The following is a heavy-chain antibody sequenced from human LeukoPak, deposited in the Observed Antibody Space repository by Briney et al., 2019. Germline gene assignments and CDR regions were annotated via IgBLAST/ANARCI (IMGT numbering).Heavy chain of an antibody. CDR2: INHSGST. D-gene: IGHD3-10*01. CDR3: ASVRRGFGESSKYYAYYYMGV. J-gene: IGHJ6*03. Sequence: SETLSLTCSVYGGSLSGYYWSWIRQTPGKGLELIGEINHSGSTTYYPSFKNRVTISVDTSKNQFSLKLSSVTAADTAVYYCASVRRGFGESSKYYAYYYMGVWGKGTTVTISS. CDR1: GGSLSGYY. V-gene: IGHV4-34*01.